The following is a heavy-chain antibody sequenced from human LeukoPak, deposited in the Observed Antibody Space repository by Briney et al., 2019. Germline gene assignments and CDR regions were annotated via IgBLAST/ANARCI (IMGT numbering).Heavy chain of an antibody. V-gene: IGHV1-18*01. CDR3: ASLNYYDTSGYFDY. J-gene: IGHJ4*02. D-gene: IGHD3-22*01. CDR2: ISAYNGNT. CDR1: GYTFTSYG. Sequence: ASVKVSCKASGYTFTSYGISWVRQAPGQGLEWMGWISAYNGNTNYAQKLQGRVTMTRDKSTSTVYMELSSLRSEDTAVYYCASLNYYDTSGYFDYWGQGTLVTVSS.